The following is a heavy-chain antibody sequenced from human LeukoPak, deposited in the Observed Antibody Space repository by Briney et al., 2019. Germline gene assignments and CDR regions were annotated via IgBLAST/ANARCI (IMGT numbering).Heavy chain of an antibody. Sequence: GGSLRLSSAAAGFTFSSYPMSWVRRAPGKGLEWVSTVSGSGGSTFYADSVKGRFTISRDNSKNTLYLQMNSLRAADTAVYYCARADRGHSYCNFDFWGQGTLVTVTS. CDR1: GFTFSSYP. CDR2: VSGSGGST. J-gene: IGHJ4*02. V-gene: IGHV3-23*01. D-gene: IGHD5-18*01. CDR3: ARADRGHSYCNFDF.